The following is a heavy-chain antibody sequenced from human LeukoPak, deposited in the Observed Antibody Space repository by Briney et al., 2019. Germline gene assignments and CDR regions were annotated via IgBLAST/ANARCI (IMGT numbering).Heavy chain of an antibody. D-gene: IGHD6-13*01. CDR3: ARLRQQLVNPYYFDY. V-gene: IGHV4-39*01. CDR1: GGSISSSSYY. CDR2: IYYSGST. J-gene: IGHJ4*02. Sequence: SETLSLTCTVSGGSISSSSYYWGWIRQPPGKGLEWIGSIYYSGSTYYNPSLKSRVTISVDTSKNQFSLKLSSVTAADTAVYYCARLRQQLVNPYYFDYWGQGTLVTVYS.